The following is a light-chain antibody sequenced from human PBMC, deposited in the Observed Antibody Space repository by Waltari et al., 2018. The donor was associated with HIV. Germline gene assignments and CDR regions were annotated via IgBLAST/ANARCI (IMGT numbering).Light chain of an antibody. V-gene: IGKV1-39*01. CDR1: HSISNY. Sequence: DIQMTQSPSSLSAFVGDRVTITCRASHSISNYLNWYQQKPGKAPKLLIYAASSLQSGVPSRFSGSGSGTDFTLTISSLQPEDFATYYCQQSCSPPHSFGQGTKLEIK. CDR3: QQSCSPPHS. J-gene: IGKJ2*03. CDR2: AAS.